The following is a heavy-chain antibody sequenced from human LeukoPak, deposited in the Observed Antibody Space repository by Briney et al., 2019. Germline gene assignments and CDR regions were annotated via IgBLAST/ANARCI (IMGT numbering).Heavy chain of an antibody. CDR3: ARVDV. V-gene: IGHV4-39*07. J-gene: IGHJ6*02. CDR1: GGSISSSSYY. Sequence: PSETLSLTCTVSGGSISSSSYYWSWIRQPPGKGLEWIGEINHSGSTNYNPSLKSRVTISVDTSKNQVSLKLSSVTAADTAVYYCARVDVWGQGTTVTVSS. CDR2: INHSGST.